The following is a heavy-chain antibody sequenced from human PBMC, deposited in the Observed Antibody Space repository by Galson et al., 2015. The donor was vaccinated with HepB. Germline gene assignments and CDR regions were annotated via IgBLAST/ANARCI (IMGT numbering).Heavy chain of an antibody. CDR2: ISGSGGST. J-gene: IGHJ3*02. Sequence: SLRLSCAASGFTFSSYAMSWVRQAPGKGLEWVSAISGSGGSTYYADSVKGRFTISRDNSKNTLYLQMNSLRAEDTAVYYCAKDSLDCSSTSCYPGAFDIWGQGTMVTVSS. CDR1: GFTFSSYA. CDR3: AKDSLDCSSTSCYPGAFDI. D-gene: IGHD2-2*01. V-gene: IGHV3-23*01.